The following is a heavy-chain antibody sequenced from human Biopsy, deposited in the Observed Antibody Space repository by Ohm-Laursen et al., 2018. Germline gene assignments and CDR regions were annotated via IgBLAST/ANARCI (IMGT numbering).Heavy chain of an antibody. D-gene: IGHD2-15*01. Sequence: SLRLSCTASGFTFSSFWMSWVRQAPGKGLEWVANIKQDGSEKNYVDSVKGRFTISRDNAKNSLLLQMNRLRVEDTAVYYWARAYSRGDYWGQGTLVTVSS. J-gene: IGHJ4*02. V-gene: IGHV3-7*01. CDR2: IKQDGSEK. CDR1: GFTFSSFW. CDR3: ARAYSRGDY.